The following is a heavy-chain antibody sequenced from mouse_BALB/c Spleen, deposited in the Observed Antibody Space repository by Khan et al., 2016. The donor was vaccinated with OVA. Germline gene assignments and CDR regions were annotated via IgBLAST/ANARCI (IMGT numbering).Heavy chain of an antibody. J-gene: IGHJ4*01. CDR1: GYTFTNYG. D-gene: IGHD2-10*01. CDR3: ARPPYFSCTLDY. Sequence: QIQLVQSGPELKKPGETVKISCKASGYTFTNYGMNWVKQSPGKALKWMGWINTYTGEPTYADDFKGRFAFSLEISASTAYLQINNLKNEDTATYFCARPPYFSCTLDYWGQGTSVTVSS. CDR2: INTYTGEP. V-gene: IGHV9-3-1*01.